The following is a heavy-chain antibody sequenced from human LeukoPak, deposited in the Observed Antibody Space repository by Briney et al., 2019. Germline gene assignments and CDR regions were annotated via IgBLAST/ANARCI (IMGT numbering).Heavy chain of an antibody. V-gene: IGHV3-7*01. J-gene: IGHJ4*02. D-gene: IGHD1-20*01. CDR3: ARDLITGISVAPFDY. Sequence: GGSLRLSCAASGFTFSSYWMSWLRQAPGKGLEWVANIKQDGSEKYYVDSVKGRFTISRDNAKNSLYLQMNSLRAEDTAVYYCARDLITGISVAPFDYWGQGTLVTVSS. CDR2: IKQDGSEK. CDR1: GFTFSSYW.